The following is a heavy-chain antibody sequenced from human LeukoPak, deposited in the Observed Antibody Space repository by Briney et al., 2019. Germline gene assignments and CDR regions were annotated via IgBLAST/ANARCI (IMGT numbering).Heavy chain of an antibody. CDR3: ARHFSYATWGDY. J-gene: IGHJ4*02. CDR1: GFTFSSYS. V-gene: IGHV3-21*01. D-gene: IGHD2-2*01. Sequence: GGSLRLSCAASGFTFSSYSMNWVRQTPGKGLEWVSSISSSSSYIYYADSVKGRFTISRDNSKNTLYLQMNSLGAEDTAMYYCARHFSYATWGDYWGQGTLVTVSS. CDR2: ISSSSSYI.